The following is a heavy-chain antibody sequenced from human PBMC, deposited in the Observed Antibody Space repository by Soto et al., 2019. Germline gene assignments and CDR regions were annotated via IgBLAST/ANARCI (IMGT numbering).Heavy chain of an antibody. J-gene: IGHJ1*01. V-gene: IGHV3-30-3*01. Sequence: GGSLRLSCAASGFTFSSCAMHWVRQAPGKGLEWVAVISYDGSNKYYADSVKGRFTISRDNSKNTLYLQMNSLRAEDTAVYYCARTPLLAAGPRTRYFQHWGQGTLVTVSS. D-gene: IGHD6-13*01. CDR1: GFTFSSCA. CDR3: ARTPLLAAGPRTRYFQH. CDR2: ISYDGSNK.